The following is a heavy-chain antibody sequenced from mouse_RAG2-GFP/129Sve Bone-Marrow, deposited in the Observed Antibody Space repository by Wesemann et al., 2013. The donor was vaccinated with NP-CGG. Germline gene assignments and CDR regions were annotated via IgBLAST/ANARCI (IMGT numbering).Heavy chain of an antibody. CDR1: GFTFSSFG. CDR2: ISSGSSTI. V-gene: IGHV5-17*02. Sequence: DVQLVESGGGLVQPGGSRKLSCAASGFTFSSFGMHWVRQAPEKGLEWVAYISSGSSTIYYADTVKGRFTISRDNPKNTLFLQMTSLRSEDTAMYYCARSYYGNYDYWGQGTTLTVSS. D-gene: IGHD2-10*01. CDR3: ARSYYGNYDY. J-gene: IGHJ2*01.